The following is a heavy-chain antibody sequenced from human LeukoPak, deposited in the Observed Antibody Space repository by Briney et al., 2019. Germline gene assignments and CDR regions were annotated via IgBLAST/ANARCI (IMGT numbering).Heavy chain of an antibody. D-gene: IGHD2-2*01. CDR2: MNPNSGNT. Sequence: ASVKVSCKASGYIFTSYDINWVRQATGQGLEWMGWMNPNSGNTGYAQKFQGRVTMTRNTSISTAYMELSSLRSEDTAVYYCARGRYCSSTSCLVPYYYYGMDVWGQGTTVTVSS. CDR3: ARGRYCSSTSCLVPYYYYGMDV. V-gene: IGHV1-8*01. CDR1: GYIFTSYD. J-gene: IGHJ6*02.